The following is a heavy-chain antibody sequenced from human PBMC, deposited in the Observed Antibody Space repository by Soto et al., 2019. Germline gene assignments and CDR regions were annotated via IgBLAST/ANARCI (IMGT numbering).Heavy chain of an antibody. CDR1: GVTFSSYT. D-gene: IGHD6-6*01. CDR3: ARASVYSSSLFDY. J-gene: IGHJ4*02. V-gene: IGHV1-69*02. Sequence: SVKVSCKASGVTFSSYTISWVRQAPGQGLEWMGRIIPILGIANYAQKFQGRVTITADKSTSTAYMELSSLRSEDTAVYYCARASVYSSSLFDYWGQGTLVTVSS. CDR2: IIPILGIA.